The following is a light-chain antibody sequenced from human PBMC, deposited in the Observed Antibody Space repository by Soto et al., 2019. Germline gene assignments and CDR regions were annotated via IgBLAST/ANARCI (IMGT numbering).Light chain of an antibody. V-gene: IGLV2-8*01. CDR3: TSYVGNDIWV. CDR2: EVT. J-gene: IGLJ3*02. Sequence: QSVLTQPPSASGSPGQSVTISCTGTSSDVGAYKYVSWYQQYPGKAPKLMIYEVTKRPSGVPDRVSGSKPGNTTSLTVSGLQAEDEADYYCTSYVGNDIWVFGGGTKLTVL. CDR1: SSDVGAYKY.